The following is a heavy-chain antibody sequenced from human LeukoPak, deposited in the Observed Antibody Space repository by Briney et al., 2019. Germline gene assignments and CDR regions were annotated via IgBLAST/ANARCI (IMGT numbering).Heavy chain of an antibody. D-gene: IGHD1-26*01. Sequence: PSETLSLTRTVSRGSITSSSYYCGWIRQPPGKGLEWSGSIYYSGSTYYTPALNSRVNISVDTSKTQFSLKLSSVTAADTAVYYCASHDGSWKNAFDIWGQGTMVTVSS. CDR1: RGSITSSSYY. J-gene: IGHJ3*02. CDR2: IYYSGST. V-gene: IGHV4-39*01. CDR3: ASHDGSWKNAFDI.